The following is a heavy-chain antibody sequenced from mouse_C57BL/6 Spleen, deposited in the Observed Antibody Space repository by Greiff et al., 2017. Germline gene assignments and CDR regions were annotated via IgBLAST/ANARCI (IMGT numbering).Heavy chain of an antibody. Sequence: VQLQQSGPELVKPGASVKMSCKASGYTFTDYNMHWVKQSHGKSLEWIGYINPNNGGTSYNQKFKGKATLTVNKSSSTAYMELRSLTSEDSAVYYCARSGAFYYGNYYAMDYWGQGTSVTVSS. CDR1: GYTFTDYN. CDR3: ARSGAFYYGNYYAMDY. J-gene: IGHJ4*01. V-gene: IGHV1-22*01. D-gene: IGHD2-1*01. CDR2: INPNNGGT.